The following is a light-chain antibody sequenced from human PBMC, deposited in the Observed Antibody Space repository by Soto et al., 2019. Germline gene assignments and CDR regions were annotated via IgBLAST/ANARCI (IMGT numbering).Light chain of an antibody. CDR1: SGHSSYA. CDR2: LNSDGSH. CDR3: QTWGTGVV. Sequence: QLVLTQSPSASASLGASVKLTCTLSSGHSSYAIAWHQQQPEKGPRYLMKLNSDGSHSKGDGIPDRFSDSSSGAERYLTIPSLQSEDEADYYCQTWGTGVVFGGGTKLTVL. J-gene: IGLJ2*01. V-gene: IGLV4-69*01.